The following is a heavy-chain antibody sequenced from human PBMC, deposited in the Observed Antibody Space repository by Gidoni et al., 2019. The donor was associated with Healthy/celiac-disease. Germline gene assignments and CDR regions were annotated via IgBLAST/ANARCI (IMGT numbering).Heavy chain of an antibody. J-gene: IGHJ4*02. D-gene: IGHD6-19*01. Sequence: HVQLQQWCAGLLKPSETLSLTCPVYGGSFSGYYWSWIRQPPGKGLEWIGEINHSGSTNYKPSLKGRVTISVERSKKQCYMKLSSVTAADTAVYYCARSGRGSVAGTEPLDYWGQGTLVTVSS. V-gene: IGHV4-34*01. CDR1: GGSFSGYY. CDR2: INHSGST. CDR3: ARSGRGSVAGTEPLDY.